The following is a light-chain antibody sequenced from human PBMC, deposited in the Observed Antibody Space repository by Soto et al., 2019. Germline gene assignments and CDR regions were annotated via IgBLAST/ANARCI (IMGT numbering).Light chain of an antibody. CDR3: SSYAGRNSFVI. J-gene: IGLJ2*01. CDR1: SSDVGGYNY. CDR2: EVS. V-gene: IGLV2-8*01. Sequence: QSALTQPPSASGSPGQSVTISCTGTSSDVGGYNYVSWYQQHPGKAPKLMIYEVSQRPSGVPDRFSGSKSGNTASLTVSGLQAEDEADYYCSSYAGRNSFVIFGGGTKVTVL.